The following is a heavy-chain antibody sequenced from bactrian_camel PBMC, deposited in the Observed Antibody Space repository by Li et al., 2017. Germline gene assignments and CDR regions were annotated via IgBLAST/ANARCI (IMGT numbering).Heavy chain of an antibody. CDR2: VFSWGAK. V-gene: IGHV3S55*01. D-gene: IGHD5*01. CDR3: AAILGDKYSGWTGWDH. CDR1: GFAFSTWC. Sequence: QLVESGGGSVQAGGSLRLSCAASGFAFSTWCMGWVRQAPEKKREGLAIVFSWGAKKYNQVVAGRFTIDVDRAKNTLRLQMRSLRPDDTAMYYCAAILGDKYSGWTGWDHWGQGTQVTIS. J-gene: IGHJ4*01.